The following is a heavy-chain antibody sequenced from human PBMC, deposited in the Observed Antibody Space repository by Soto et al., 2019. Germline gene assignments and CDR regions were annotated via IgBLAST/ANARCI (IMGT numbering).Heavy chain of an antibody. D-gene: IGHD4-17*01. CDR2: IYYSGST. V-gene: IGHV4-59*08. J-gene: IGHJ5*02. Sequence: QVQLQESGPGLVKPSETLSLTCTVSGGSISSYYWSWIRQPPGKGLEWIGYIYYSGSTNYNPSLKSRVTISVDTSKNQFSLKLSSVTAADTAVYYCARRDSYGDYEWGGWFDPWGQGTLVTVSS. CDR1: GGSISSYY. CDR3: ARRDSYGDYEWGGWFDP.